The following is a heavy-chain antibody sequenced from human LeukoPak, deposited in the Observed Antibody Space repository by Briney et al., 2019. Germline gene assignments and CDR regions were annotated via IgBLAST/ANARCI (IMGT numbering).Heavy chain of an antibody. Sequence: PSETLSLTCTVSGGSISSGAYYWSWVRQHPGKGLDWIGYIGYTGDTYYNPPLRSRVAISVDTSKTQFSLRLSSVTAADTAVYYCARVAAATTTPRFAFWGQGTLVTVSS. D-gene: IGHD1-1*01. V-gene: IGHV4-31*03. CDR1: GGSISSGAYY. CDR2: IGYTGDT. CDR3: ARVAAATTTPRFAF. J-gene: IGHJ4*02.